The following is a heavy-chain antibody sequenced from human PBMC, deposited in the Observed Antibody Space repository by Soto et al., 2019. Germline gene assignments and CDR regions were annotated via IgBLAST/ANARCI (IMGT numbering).Heavy chain of an antibody. CDR3: AREGQAPYYYYGMDV. Sequence: ASVKVSCKASGYTFTNYGFSWVRQAPGQGLEWMGWISGYIGITKYAEKFQGRVTMTTDTSTSTAHMELRSLRSDDTAVYYCAREGQAPYYYYGMDVWGQGTAVTVSS. CDR2: ISGYIGIT. V-gene: IGHV1-18*01. CDR1: GYTFTNYG. J-gene: IGHJ6*02.